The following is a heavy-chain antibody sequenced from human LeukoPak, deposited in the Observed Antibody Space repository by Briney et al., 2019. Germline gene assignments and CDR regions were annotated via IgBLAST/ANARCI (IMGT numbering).Heavy chain of an antibody. CDR3: AKVPVGAKSIGLFDY. CDR2: LNSDGTRI. J-gene: IGHJ4*02. CDR1: GFTFSSYA. V-gene: IGHV3-23*03. D-gene: IGHD1-26*01. Sequence: GGSLRLSCAASGFTFSSYAMSWVRQVPGKGLVWVSCLNSDGTRISYADSVKGRFLVSRDNANNTLYLQMNSLRAEDTAVYYCAKVPVGAKSIGLFDYWGQGTLVTVSS.